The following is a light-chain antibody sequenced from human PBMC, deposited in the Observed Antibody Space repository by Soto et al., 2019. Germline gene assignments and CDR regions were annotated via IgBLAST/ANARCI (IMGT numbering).Light chain of an antibody. V-gene: IGKV3-11*01. CDR2: DAS. J-gene: IGKJ1*01. Sequence: EIVLTQSPATLSLSPGEGATLSCRASQTIHNYLAWYQQKPGRPPSLLIYDASNRAAGIPAKFSGCGSETDFSLTISSREPEDSSVYYCQQRSAWPPTF. CDR3: QQRSAWPPT. CDR1: QTIHNY.